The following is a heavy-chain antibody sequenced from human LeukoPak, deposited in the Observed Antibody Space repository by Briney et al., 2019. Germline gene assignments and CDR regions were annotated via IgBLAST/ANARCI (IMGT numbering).Heavy chain of an antibody. V-gene: IGHV1-46*01. CDR3: ARDNSVGDNAWWFDP. J-gene: IGHJ5*02. CDR2: INPTGGST. CDR1: GYTFTSYY. Sequence: ASVKVSCKASGYTFTSYYMHWVRQAPGQGLEWMGLINPTGGSTGYAQKFHGRVTMTRDMSTSTDYMELNSLRSEDTAIYYCARDNSVGDNAWWFDPWGQGTLVTVSS. D-gene: IGHD1-26*01.